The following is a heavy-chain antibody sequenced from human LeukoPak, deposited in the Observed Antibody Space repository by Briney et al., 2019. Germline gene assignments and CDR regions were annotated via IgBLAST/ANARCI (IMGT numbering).Heavy chain of an antibody. CDR1: AFTFSSYG. V-gene: IGHV3-23*01. D-gene: IGHD3-10*01. Sequence: GGSLRLSCAASAFTFSSYGMSWVRQAPGKGLEWVSGISGSGGRTDYADSVKGRFTISRDNSKNTLYLHMNSLRAEDTAVYYCAKGLTWFGESPGGFDYWGQGTLFTVSS. J-gene: IGHJ4*02. CDR2: ISGSGGRT. CDR3: AKGLTWFGESPGGFDY.